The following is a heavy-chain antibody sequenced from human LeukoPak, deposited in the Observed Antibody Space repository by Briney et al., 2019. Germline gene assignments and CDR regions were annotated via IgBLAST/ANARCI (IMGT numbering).Heavy chain of an antibody. CDR1: GGSISSGSYY. V-gene: IGHV4-61*02. CDR2: IYTSGST. CDR3: ARGPHSYDSSGAFDI. J-gene: IGHJ3*02. D-gene: IGHD3-22*01. Sequence: SETLSLTCTVSGGSISSGSYYWSWIRQPAGKGLEWIGRIYTSGSTNYNPSLKSRVTISYTSKNQFSLKLGSVTAADTAVYFCARGPHSYDSSGAFDIWGQGTMVTVSS.